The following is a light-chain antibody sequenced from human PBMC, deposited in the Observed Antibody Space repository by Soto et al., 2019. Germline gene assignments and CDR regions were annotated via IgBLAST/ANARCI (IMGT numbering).Light chain of an antibody. CDR2: GTS. Sequence: IVFTQSPGTLSLSPGESATLSCRASQSVSYLAWYQQKPGQAPRLLIYGTSSRATGIPPGFSGSGSGTDFTLTISSLEPEDSAVYYCQQRHMWPITFGQGTRLEIK. J-gene: IGKJ5*01. CDR1: QSVSY. V-gene: IGKV3-11*01. CDR3: QQRHMWPIT.